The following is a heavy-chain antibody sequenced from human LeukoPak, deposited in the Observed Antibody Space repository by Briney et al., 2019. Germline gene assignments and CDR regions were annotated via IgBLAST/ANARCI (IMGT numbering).Heavy chain of an antibody. Sequence: GESLKISCKGSGYSFTSYWIGWVRQMPGKGLEWMGIIYPGDSDTRYSPSFQGQVTISADKSISTAYLQWSSLKASDTAMYYCAGGLGYCSSTSCYFDYWGQGTLVTVSS. V-gene: IGHV5-51*01. D-gene: IGHD2-2*01. CDR3: AGGLGYCSSTSCYFDY. CDR1: GYSFTSYW. J-gene: IGHJ4*02. CDR2: IYPGDSDT.